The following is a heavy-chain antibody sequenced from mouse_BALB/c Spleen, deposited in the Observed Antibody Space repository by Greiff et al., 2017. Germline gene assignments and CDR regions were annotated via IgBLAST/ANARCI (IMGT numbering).Heavy chain of an antibody. J-gene: IGHJ4*01. V-gene: IGHV1-7*01. CDR3: ARDSSSYAMDY. CDR2: INPSTGYT. Sequence: QVHVKQSGAELAKPGASVKMSCKASGYTFTSYWMHWVKQRPGQGLEWIGYINPSTGYTEYNQKFKDKATLTADKSSSTAYMQLSSLTSEDSAVYYCARDSSSYAMDYWGQGTSVTVSS. CDR1: GYTFTSYW. D-gene: IGHD1-1*01.